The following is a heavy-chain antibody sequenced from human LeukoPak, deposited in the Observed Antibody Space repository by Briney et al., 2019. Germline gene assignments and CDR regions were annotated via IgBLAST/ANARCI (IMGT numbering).Heavy chain of an antibody. V-gene: IGHV3-30*04. CDR1: GFTFSSYA. Sequence: GRSLRLSCAASGFTFSSYAMHWVRQAPGKGLEWVAVISYDGSNKYYADSVKGRFTISSDNSKNTLYLQMNSLRAEDTAVYYCAKGYTWNNIRLLDYWGQGTLVTVSS. CDR3: AKGYTWNNIRLLDY. D-gene: IGHD1/OR15-1a*01. J-gene: IGHJ4*02. CDR2: ISYDGSNK.